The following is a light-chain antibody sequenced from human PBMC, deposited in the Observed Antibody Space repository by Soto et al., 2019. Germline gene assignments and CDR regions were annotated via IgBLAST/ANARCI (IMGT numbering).Light chain of an antibody. CDR2: KAS. CDR3: QHYSSYSEA. J-gene: IGKJ1*01. CDR1: QSISSW. Sequence: DIQMTQSPSTLSASVGDRVTITCLASQSISSWLAWYQQKPGKAPKLLIYKASTLKSGVPSRFSGSGSGTEFTLTISSLQPDDFATYYCQHYSSYSEAFGQGTKVDIK. V-gene: IGKV1-5*03.